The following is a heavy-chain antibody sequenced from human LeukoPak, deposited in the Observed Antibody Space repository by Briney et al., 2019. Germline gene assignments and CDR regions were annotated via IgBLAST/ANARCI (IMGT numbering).Heavy chain of an antibody. CDR3: ATPHSSAASYYYYYYYMDV. J-gene: IGHJ6*03. V-gene: IGHV1-2*02. CDR1: GYTFTGYY. CDR2: INPNSGGT. D-gene: IGHD6-6*01. Sequence: GASVKVSFKASGYTFTGYYMHWVRQAPGQGLEWMGWINPNSGGTNYAQKFQGRVTMTRDTSISTAYMELSRLRSDDTAVYYCATPHSSAASYYYYYYYMDVWGKGTTVTVSS.